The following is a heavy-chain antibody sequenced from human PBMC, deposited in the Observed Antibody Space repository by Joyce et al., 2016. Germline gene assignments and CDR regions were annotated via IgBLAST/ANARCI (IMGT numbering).Heavy chain of an antibody. V-gene: IGHV3-21*01. D-gene: IGHD3-16*01. CDR3: ARGGISYYYAMDV. CDR1: GSTFSTSR. CDR2: ISDTRYYI. J-gene: IGHJ6*02. Sequence: QLVESGGGVVKLGGSLRLSCEASGSTFSTSRMSWFRQAPGKGLEWVAAISDTRYYIFHAETVRGRFTVSSDNAKKTLYLEMNSLRDEDSAVFYCARGGISYYYAMDVWGQGTTVTVSS.